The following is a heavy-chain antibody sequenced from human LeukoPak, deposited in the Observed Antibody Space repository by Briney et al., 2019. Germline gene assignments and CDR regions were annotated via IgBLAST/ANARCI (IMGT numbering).Heavy chain of an antibody. CDR2: VYTSGST. D-gene: IGHD6-13*01. Sequence: PSETLSLTCTVSGGSISSDNYSWSWIRQPAGKGLEWIGRVYTSGSTNYNPSLKSRVTISVDTSKKQFSLKLSSVTAADTAVYYCARVIRGSSSWYPSTDFYSNNWFDPWGQGTLVTVSS. J-gene: IGHJ5*02. CDR3: ARVIRGSSSWYPSTDFYSNNWFDP. CDR1: GGSISSDNYS. V-gene: IGHV4-61*02.